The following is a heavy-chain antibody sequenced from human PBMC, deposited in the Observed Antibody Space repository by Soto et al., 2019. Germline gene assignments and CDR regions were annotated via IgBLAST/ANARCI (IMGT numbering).Heavy chain of an antibody. V-gene: IGHV3-7*05. CDR2: INQDGSQTY. CDR1: GFTFTTYW. CDR3: ARDHITGYALHY. J-gene: IGHJ4*02. Sequence: EVQLVESGGGLVQPGGSLRLSCAASGFTFTTYWMAWVRQAPGTGLEWVANINQDGSQTYYYVDSVKGRFTISRDNAKNSLYLQMNSLRAEDTAIYYCARDHITGYALHYWGQGTLVTVSS. D-gene: IGHD5-12*01.